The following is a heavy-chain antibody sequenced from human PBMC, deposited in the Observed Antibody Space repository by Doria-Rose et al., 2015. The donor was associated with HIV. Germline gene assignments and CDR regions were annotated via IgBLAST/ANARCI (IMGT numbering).Heavy chain of an antibody. CDR2: IYYSGST. D-gene: IGHD6-6*01. CDR1: GGSISSGGYY. J-gene: IGHJ4*02. CDR3: ARDGSGSSPALL. Sequence: VQLQESGPGLVKPSQTLSLTCTVSGGSISSGGYYWSWIRQHPGKGLEWIGYIYYSGSTYYNPSLKSRVIISVDTSKNQFSLKLSSVTAADTAVYYCARDGSGSSPALLWGQGTLVTVSS. V-gene: IGHV4-31*03.